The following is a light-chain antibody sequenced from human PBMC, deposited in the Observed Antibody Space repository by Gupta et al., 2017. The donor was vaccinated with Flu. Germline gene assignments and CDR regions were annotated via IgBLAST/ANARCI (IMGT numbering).Light chain of an antibody. CDR2: DDT. Sequence: RGRITCGGNNIGTKRVHWYQQRPGQAPVLVVYDDTDRPSGIPARFAGSNSGNTATLTIVRVEAGDEADYYCQVWDSSSAHPVVFGGGSNLAVL. J-gene: IGLJ2*01. CDR1: NIGTKR. V-gene: IGLV3-21*02. CDR3: QVWDSSSAHPVV.